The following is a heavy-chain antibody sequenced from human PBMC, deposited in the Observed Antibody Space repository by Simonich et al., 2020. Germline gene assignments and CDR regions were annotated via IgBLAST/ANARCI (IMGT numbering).Heavy chain of an antibody. D-gene: IGHD6-13*01. Sequence: QLQLQESGPGLVKPSETLSLTCTVSGGSISSSSYYWGWIRQPPGKGREGIGGSYYRGSTDYNPSLKSRVPISVDTSKNQFSLKLSSVTAADTAVYYCARHAGFAFDIWGQGTMVTVSS. V-gene: IGHV4-39*01. CDR2: SYYRGST. J-gene: IGHJ3*02. CDR3: ARHAGFAFDI. CDR1: GGSISSSSYY.